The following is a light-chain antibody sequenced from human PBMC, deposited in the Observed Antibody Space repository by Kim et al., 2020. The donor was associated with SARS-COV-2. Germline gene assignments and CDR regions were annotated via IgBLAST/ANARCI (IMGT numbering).Light chain of an antibody. J-gene: IGKJ5*01. CDR2: GAS. V-gene: IGKV3-15*01. Sequence: EIVMTQSPATLSLSPGERATLSCRASQSISSSLAWYQQQPGQAPRVLIYGASARATGIPARFSGSGSGTEFTLTISNLQSEDFAVYYCQQYDYWRAFGQGTRLEIK. CDR1: QSISSS. CDR3: QQYDYWRA.